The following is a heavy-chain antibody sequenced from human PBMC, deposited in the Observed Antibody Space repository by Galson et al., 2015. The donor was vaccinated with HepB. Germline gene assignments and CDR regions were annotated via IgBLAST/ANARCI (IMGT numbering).Heavy chain of an antibody. J-gene: IGHJ4*02. D-gene: IGHD2-2*01. CDR2: IGSNGGTT. CDR3: VKRGSDCSSSSCYSKYYFDY. V-gene: IGHV3-64D*06. CDR1: GFTFSTYA. Sequence: SLRLSCAASGFTFSTYAMHWVRQAPGMGLEYVSAIGSNGGTTYYADSVKGRFTISRDNSKNTLYLQMSSLRAEDTAVYYCVKRGSDCSSSSCYSKYYFDYRGQGTLVTVSS.